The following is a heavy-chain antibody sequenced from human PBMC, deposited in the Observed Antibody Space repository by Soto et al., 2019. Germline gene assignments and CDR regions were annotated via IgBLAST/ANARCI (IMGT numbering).Heavy chain of an antibody. CDR3: ARDRPVRGDY. D-gene: IGHD3-10*01. CDR2: ISSSSSYI. CDR1: GFPFSSYS. J-gene: IGHJ4*02. Sequence: EVQLVESGGGLVKPGGSLSLSCAASGFPFSSYSMNWVRQPPGKGLEWVSSISSSSSYIYYADPVKGRFTISRDNAKNSLYLQMNSLRAEDTAVYYCARDRPVRGDYWGQGTLVTVSS. V-gene: IGHV3-21*01.